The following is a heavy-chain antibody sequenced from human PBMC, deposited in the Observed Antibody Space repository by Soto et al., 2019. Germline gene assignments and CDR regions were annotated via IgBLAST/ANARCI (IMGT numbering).Heavy chain of an antibody. CDR3: ARVGATMVRGVISAFDY. CDR1: GFTFSSYW. V-gene: IGHV3-7*01. D-gene: IGHD3-10*01. CDR2: IKQDGSEK. J-gene: IGHJ4*02. Sequence: VGSLRLSCAASGFTFSSYWMSWVRQAPGKGLEWVANIKQDGSEKYYVDSVKGRFTISRDNAKNSLYLQMNSLRAEDTAVYYCARVGATMVRGVISAFDYWGQGTLVTVSS.